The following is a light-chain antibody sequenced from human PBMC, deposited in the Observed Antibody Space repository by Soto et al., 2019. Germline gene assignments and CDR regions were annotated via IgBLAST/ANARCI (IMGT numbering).Light chain of an antibody. CDR1: QSVSNKY. J-gene: IGKJ1*01. CDR2: GAS. V-gene: IGKV3-20*01. CDR3: QQYGSSPPT. Sequence: EIVLTQSPGTLSLSPGERATLSCKASQSVSNKYLAWYQQKPGQTPRLLIYGASGRATGIPDRFSGSGSGTDFTLTITRLEPEDFAMYYCQQYGSSPPTFGQGTKVDIK.